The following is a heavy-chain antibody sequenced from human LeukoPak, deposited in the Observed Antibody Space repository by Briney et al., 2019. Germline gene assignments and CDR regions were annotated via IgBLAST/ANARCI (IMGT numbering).Heavy chain of an antibody. J-gene: IGHJ4*02. CDR2: ISGSSSTI. Sequence: GGSLRLSCAASGFTFSSYSMNWVRQAPGKGLEWGSYISGSSSTIYYADSVKGRFTISRDNGKNTLYLQMNSLRAEDTAVYYCARGSTYYDSSGQVPFDYWGQGTLVTVSS. V-gene: IGHV3-48*01. CDR1: GFTFSSYS. CDR3: ARGSTYYDSSGQVPFDY. D-gene: IGHD3-22*01.